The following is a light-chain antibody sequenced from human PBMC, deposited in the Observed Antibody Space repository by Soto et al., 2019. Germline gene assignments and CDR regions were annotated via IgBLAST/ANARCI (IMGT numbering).Light chain of an antibody. CDR2: TAS. J-gene: IGKJ3*01. V-gene: IGKV1-39*01. Sequence: DIQMTQSPSSLSASVGDRVTITCRASQSISTYLNWYQQKPGKAPKLLIYTASSLQSGVPSRFSGSGSGTDFTLTISSLQPEDFATYYCQQSYSTPLTFGPWTKVDIK. CDR3: QQSYSTPLT. CDR1: QSISTY.